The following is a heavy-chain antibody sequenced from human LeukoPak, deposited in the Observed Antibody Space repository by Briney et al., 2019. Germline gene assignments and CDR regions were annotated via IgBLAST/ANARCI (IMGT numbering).Heavy chain of an antibody. J-gene: IGHJ4*02. CDR1: GYTFTDYH. D-gene: IGHD6-13*01. CDR3: ARTYSSSWFDY. V-gene: IGHV1-69*02. CDR2: IIPILGIA. Sequence: SVKVSCKASGYTFTDYHMHWMRQAPGQGLEWMGRIIPILGIANYAQKFQGRVTITADKSTSTAYMELSSLRSEDTAVYYCARTYSSSWFDYWGQGTLVTVSS.